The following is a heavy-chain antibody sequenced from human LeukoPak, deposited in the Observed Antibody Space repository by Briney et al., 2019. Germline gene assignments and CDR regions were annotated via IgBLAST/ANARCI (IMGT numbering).Heavy chain of an antibody. D-gene: IGHD1-26*01. V-gene: IGHV1-18*01. J-gene: IGHJ4*02. Sequence: ASVKVSCKASGYIFTNYRINWVRQAPGQGLEWMGWISAYNGNTKYTQKLQDRVTMTTDTSTSTAYMELKTLRSDDTAVYFCARAGYSRFVDDLDYWGEGTLVTVSP. CDR1: GYIFTNYR. CDR3: ARAGYSRFVDDLDY. CDR2: ISAYNGNT.